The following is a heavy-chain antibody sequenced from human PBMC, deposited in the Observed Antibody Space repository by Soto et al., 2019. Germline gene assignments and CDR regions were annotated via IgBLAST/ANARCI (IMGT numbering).Heavy chain of an antibody. Sequence: GESQKISCKGSGYNFTNYWIGWVRQMPGKGLEWMGIIYPGDSNTRNSPSFQGQVTISADKSISTAYLQMDSLRAEDTAVYYCARDSGYGSRASVNHYLDNWGQRTLVTVSS. J-gene: IGHJ4*01. D-gene: IGHD3-10*01. CDR2: IYPGDSNT. CDR3: ARDSGYGSRASVNHYLDN. V-gene: IGHV5-51*01. CDR1: GYNFTNYW.